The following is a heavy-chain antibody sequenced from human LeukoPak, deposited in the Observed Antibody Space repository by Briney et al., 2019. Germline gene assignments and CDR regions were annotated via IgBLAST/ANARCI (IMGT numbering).Heavy chain of an antibody. CDR3: ARGGIPAALDY. D-gene: IGHD2-2*01. Sequence: PSETLSLTCAVYGGSFSGYYWSWIRQPTGKGLEWIGEINHSGSTNYNPSLKSRVTISVDTSKNQFSLKLSSVTAADTAVYYCARGGIPAALDYWGQGTLVTVSS. V-gene: IGHV4-34*01. CDR2: INHSGST. CDR1: GGSFSGYY. J-gene: IGHJ4*02.